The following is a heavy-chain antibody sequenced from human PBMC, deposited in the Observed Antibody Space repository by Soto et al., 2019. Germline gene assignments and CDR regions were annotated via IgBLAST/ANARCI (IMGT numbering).Heavy chain of an antibody. V-gene: IGHV4-61*08. CDR1: GGSVSSGVYY. CDR3: ARGRSWAYCGGDCSPHNWLDR. J-gene: IGHJ5*02. Sequence: PSATRSLTCSVSGGSVSSGVYYWSWIQHPPGKGLEWIGFIYYSGSTKYNPSLKSRVTISVDPSKNQFSLKLSSVTAADTAVYYGARGRSWAYCGGDCSPHNWLDRWGQGNMVAVSA. CDR2: IYYSGST. D-gene: IGHD2-21*02.